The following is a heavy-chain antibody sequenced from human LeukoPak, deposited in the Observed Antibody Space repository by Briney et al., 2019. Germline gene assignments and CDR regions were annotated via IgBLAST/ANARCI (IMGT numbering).Heavy chain of an antibody. Sequence: SETLSLTCTVSGGSVSSGSYYWNWIRQPPGKGLEWIGYIYYSGSTNYNPSLKSRVTISVDTSKNQFSLKLSSVTAADTAVYYCARGDYYGSGVDCWGQGTLVTVSS. D-gene: IGHD3-10*01. CDR2: IYYSGST. CDR3: ARGDYYGSGVDC. V-gene: IGHV4-61*01. CDR1: GGSVSSGSYY. J-gene: IGHJ4*02.